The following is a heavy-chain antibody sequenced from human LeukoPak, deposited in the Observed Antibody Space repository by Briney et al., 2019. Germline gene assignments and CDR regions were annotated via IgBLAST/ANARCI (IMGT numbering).Heavy chain of an antibody. D-gene: IGHD2-2*01. Sequence: ASVKVSCKASGYSLSDYGISWVRQAPGQGLEWMGWMNPNSGNTGYAQKFQGRVTMTRNTSISTAYMELSSLRSEDTAVYYCAREVCSSTSCYPNNYYYYMDVWGKGTTVTVSS. CDR2: MNPNSGNT. J-gene: IGHJ6*03. V-gene: IGHV1-8*02. CDR1: GYSLSDYG. CDR3: AREVCSSTSCYPNNYYYYMDV.